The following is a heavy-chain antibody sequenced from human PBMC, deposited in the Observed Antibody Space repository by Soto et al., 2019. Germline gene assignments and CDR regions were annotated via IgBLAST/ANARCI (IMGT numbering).Heavy chain of an antibody. CDR2: INHSGST. D-gene: IGHD6-19*01. CDR1: GGSFSGYY. CDR3: ARVGEQWLTDY. Sequence: PSETLSLTCAVYGGSFSGYYWSWIRQPPGKGLEWIGEINHSGSTNYNPSLKSRVTISVDTSKNQFSLKLSSVTAADTAVYYCARVGEQWLTDYWGQGTLVTVSS. V-gene: IGHV4-34*01. J-gene: IGHJ4*02.